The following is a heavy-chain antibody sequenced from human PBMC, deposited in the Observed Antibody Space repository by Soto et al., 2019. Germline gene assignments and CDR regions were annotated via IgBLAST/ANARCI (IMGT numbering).Heavy chain of an antibody. J-gene: IGHJ4*02. V-gene: IGHV4-59*08. CDR3: ASSPGYYDYVWGSYRETSFDY. Sequence: PSETLSLTCTVSGGSISSYYWSWIRQPPGKGLEWIGYIYYSGSTNYNPSLKSRVTISVDTSKNQFSLKLSSVTAADTAVYYCASSPGYYDYVWGSYRETSFDYWGQGTLVTVSS. CDR2: IYYSGST. CDR1: GGSISSYY. D-gene: IGHD3-16*02.